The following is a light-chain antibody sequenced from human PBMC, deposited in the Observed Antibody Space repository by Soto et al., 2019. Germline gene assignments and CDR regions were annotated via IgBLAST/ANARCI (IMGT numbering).Light chain of an antibody. Sequence: QSALTQPRSVSGSPGQSVTISCTGTSSDVGGYNYVSWYQQHPGKAPKLMIYDVSKRPSGVPDRFSGSKSGNTASLTISGLQAEDAAESYCFSYAGSYTFYVFGTGTKLNVL. J-gene: IGLJ1*01. CDR3: FSYAGSYTFYV. V-gene: IGLV2-11*01. CDR1: SSDVGGYNY. CDR2: DVS.